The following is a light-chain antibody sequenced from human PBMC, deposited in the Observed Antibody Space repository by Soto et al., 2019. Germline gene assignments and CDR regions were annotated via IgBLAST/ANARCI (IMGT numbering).Light chain of an antibody. V-gene: IGLV2-23*01. CDR1: SSDVGSYNL. J-gene: IGLJ3*02. CDR2: EGS. Sequence: QSVLTQPASVSGSPGKSSTISCTGTSSDVGSYNLVSWYQQHPGKAPKLMIYEGSKRPSGVSNRFSGSKSGNMASLTISGLQAEDEADYYCCSYAGSSTWVFGGGTKVTVL. CDR3: CSYAGSSTWV.